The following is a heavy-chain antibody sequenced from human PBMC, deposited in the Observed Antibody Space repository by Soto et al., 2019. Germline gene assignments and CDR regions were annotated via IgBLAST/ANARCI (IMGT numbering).Heavy chain of an antibody. Sequence: QVTPVESGGGVVQPGRSLRLSCAASGFTFSGHGMHWVRQAPGKGLEWVAVIWSDGTNEYYLESVKGRFTISRANSKNTLSLQMNRLTTEDTAIYYCARGLDDWGIHGFDIWGQGTMVTVSS. CDR3: ARGLDDWGIHGFDI. CDR2: IWSDGTNE. V-gene: IGHV3-33*01. D-gene: IGHD3-16*01. CDR1: GFTFSGHG. J-gene: IGHJ3*02.